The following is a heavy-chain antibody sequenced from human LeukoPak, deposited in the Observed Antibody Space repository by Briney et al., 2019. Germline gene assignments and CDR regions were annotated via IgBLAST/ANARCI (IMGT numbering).Heavy chain of an antibody. V-gene: IGHV1-8*02. CDR2: MNPNSGNT. J-gene: IGHJ4*02. CDR3: ASSLRFLEWIFDY. D-gene: IGHD3-3*01. Sequence: ASVKVSCKASGYTFTSYGISWVRQATGQGLEWMGWMNPNSGNTGYAQKFQGRVTMTRNTSISTAYMELSSLRSEDTAVYYCASSLRFLEWIFDYWGQGTLVTVSS. CDR1: GYTFTSYG.